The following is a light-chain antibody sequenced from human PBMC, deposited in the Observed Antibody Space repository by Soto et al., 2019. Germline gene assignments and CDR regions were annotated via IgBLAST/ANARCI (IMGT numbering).Light chain of an antibody. Sequence: EIVLTQSPPTLSLSPGERARLCCRASQSVDNYLDWYQQKTGQAPRLLIYESSNRATGIPARFSGSWSGTDFILTVSSLETEDFAVYYCQQRSNCPQTFGQGTKV. CDR1: QSVDNY. CDR3: QQRSNCPQT. J-gene: IGKJ1*01. CDR2: ESS. V-gene: IGKV3-11*01.